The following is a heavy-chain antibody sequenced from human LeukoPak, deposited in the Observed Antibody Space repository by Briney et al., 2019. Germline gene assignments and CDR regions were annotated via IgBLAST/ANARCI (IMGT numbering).Heavy chain of an antibody. V-gene: IGHV3-74*01. CDR2: INSDGSIT. D-gene: IGHD2-21*01. J-gene: IGHJ4*02. CDR3: ASHRGTY. Sequence: GGSLRLSCAASGFTFRNYWMHWVRQVPGKGPVWVSRINSDGSITTYADSVKGRFTISRDNSNNTLYLQMSTLRAEDTAVYYCASHRGTYWGQGTLVTVSS. CDR1: GFTFRNYW.